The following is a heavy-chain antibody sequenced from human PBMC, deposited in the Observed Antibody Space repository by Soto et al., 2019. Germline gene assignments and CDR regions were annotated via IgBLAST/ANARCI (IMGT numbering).Heavy chain of an antibody. J-gene: IGHJ6*02. V-gene: IGHV1-69*13. CDR2: IIPIFGTA. CDR1: GGTSSSYA. Sequence: SVKVSCTASGGTSSSYAISWVRQAPGQGLEWMGGIIPIFGTANYAQKFQGRVTITADESTSTAYMELSSLRSEDTAVYDGARDSRDYYGMDVWGQGTTFTVAS. CDR3: ARDSRDYYGMDV.